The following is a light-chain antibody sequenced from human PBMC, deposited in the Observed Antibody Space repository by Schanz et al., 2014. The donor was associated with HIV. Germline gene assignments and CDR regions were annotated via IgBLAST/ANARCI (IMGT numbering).Light chain of an antibody. CDR2: DVN. Sequence: QSALTQPASVSGSPGQSITISCTGTSSDIGAYNYVSWYQQYPGKAPKLMIYDVNNRPSGVPDRFSGSKSGTSASLVISGLQSEDEADYYCSSYTSSSTEFGGGTKLTVL. CDR3: SSYTSSSTE. J-gene: IGLJ3*02. CDR1: SSDIGAYNY. V-gene: IGLV2-14*01.